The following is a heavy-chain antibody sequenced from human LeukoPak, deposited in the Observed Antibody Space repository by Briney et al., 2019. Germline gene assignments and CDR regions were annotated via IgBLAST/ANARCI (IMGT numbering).Heavy chain of an antibody. CDR1: GYSFTSYW. V-gene: IGHV5-51*01. J-gene: IGHJ4*02. Sequence: GESLKISCKGSGYSFTSYWIGWVRQMPGKGLEWMGIIHPGDSDTRYSPSFQGQVTISADKSISTAYLQWSSLKASDTVMYYCARHEASHCSGGSCYYSLDYWGQGTLVTVSS. D-gene: IGHD2-15*01. CDR2: IHPGDSDT. CDR3: ARHEASHCSGGSCYYSLDY.